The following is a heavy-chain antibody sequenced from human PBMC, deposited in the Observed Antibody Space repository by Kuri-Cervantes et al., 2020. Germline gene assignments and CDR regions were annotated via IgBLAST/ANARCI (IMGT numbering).Heavy chain of an antibody. CDR1: GGSISSYY. J-gene: IGHJ6*02. CDR3: ARIIPPRATRIKFYYYGMDV. CDR2: IYYSGST. D-gene: IGHD3-3*01. Sequence: GSLRLSCTVSGGSISSYYWSWIRQPPGKGLEWIEYIYYSGSTNYNPSLKSRVTISVDTSKNQFSLRFTSVTAADTAVYYCARIIPPRATRIKFYYYGMDVWGQGTTVTVSS. V-gene: IGHV4-59*12.